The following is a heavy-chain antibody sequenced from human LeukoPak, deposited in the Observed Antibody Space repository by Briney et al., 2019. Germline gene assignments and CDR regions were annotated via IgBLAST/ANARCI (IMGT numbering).Heavy chain of an antibody. CDR3: ARDPGYCSGGSCYGGGY. D-gene: IGHD2-15*01. J-gene: IGHJ4*02. CDR2: NYYSGST. V-gene: IGHV4-59*12. Sequence: SETLSLTCTVSGGSISSYYWSWIRQPPGKGLEWIGYNYYSGSTNYNPSLKSRVTISVDTSKNQFSLKLSSVTAADTAVYYCARDPGYCSGGSCYGGGYWGQGTLVTVSS. CDR1: GGSISSYY.